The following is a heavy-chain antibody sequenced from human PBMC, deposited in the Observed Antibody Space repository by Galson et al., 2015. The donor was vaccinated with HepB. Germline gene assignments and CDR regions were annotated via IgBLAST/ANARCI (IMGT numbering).Heavy chain of an antibody. CDR3: ARGLGPTYYDFWSGYYWGVWFDP. V-gene: IGHV1-8*01. CDR1: GYAFTSYD. D-gene: IGHD3-3*01. J-gene: IGHJ5*02. Sequence: SVKVSCKASGYAFTSYDINWVRQATGQGLEWMGWMNPNSGNTGYAQKFQGRVTMTRNTSISTAYMELSSLRSEDTAVYYCARGLGPTYYDFWSGYYWGVWFDPWGQGTLVTVSS. CDR2: MNPNSGNT.